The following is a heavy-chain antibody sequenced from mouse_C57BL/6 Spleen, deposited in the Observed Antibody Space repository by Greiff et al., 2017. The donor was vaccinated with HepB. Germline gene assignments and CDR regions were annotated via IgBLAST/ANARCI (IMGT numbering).Heavy chain of an antibody. CDR2: ISYDGSN. CDR1: GYSITSGYY. CDR3: AREEDDYDYYAMDY. Sequence: EVQVVESGPGLVKPSQSLSLTCSVTGYSITSGYYWNWIRQFPGNKLEWMGYISYDGSNNYNPSLKNRISITRDTSKNQFFLKLNSVTTEDTATYYCAREEDDYDYYAMDYWGQGTSVTVSS. V-gene: IGHV3-6*01. D-gene: IGHD2-4*01. J-gene: IGHJ4*01.